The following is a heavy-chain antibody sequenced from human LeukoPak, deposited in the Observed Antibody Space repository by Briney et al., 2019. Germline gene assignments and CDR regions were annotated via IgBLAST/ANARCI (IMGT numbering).Heavy chain of an antibody. CDR3: AKGEHDTYSLSFDY. J-gene: IGHJ4*02. D-gene: IGHD1-26*01. V-gene: IGHV3-23*03. Sequence: PGGSLRLSCEASGLTFSNYAMNWVRQTPGKGLEWVSVITNSGGATHYADSVKGRFTISRENSKNTLYLQMNSLRIEDSAVYYCAKGEHDTYSLSFDYWGRGTLVTVSS. CDR2: ITNSGGAT. CDR1: GLTFSNYA.